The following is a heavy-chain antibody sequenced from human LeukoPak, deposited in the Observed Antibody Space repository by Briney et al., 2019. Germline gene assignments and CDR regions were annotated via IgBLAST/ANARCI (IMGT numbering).Heavy chain of an antibody. Sequence: SETQSLTCAVYGGSFSGYYWSWIRQPPGKGLEWIGEINHSGSTNYNPSLKSRVTISVDTSKNQFSLKLSSVTAADTAVYYCARVAAYSSGHEVPDYWGQGTLVTVSS. D-gene: IGHD3-22*01. CDR3: ARVAAYSSGHEVPDY. CDR2: INHSGST. CDR1: GGSFSGYY. J-gene: IGHJ4*02. V-gene: IGHV4-34*01.